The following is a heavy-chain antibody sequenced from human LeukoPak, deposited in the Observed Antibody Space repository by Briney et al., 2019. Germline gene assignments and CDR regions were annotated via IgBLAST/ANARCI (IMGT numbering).Heavy chain of an antibody. J-gene: IGHJ4*02. D-gene: IGHD6-19*01. Sequence: ASVKVSCKASGYTFTSYGISWVRQAPGQGLEWMGWINPNSGGTNYAQKFQGRVTMTRDTSISTAYMELSRLRSDDTAVYYCARGATLGGGWYYFDYWGQGTLVTVSS. V-gene: IGHV1-2*02. CDR3: ARGATLGGGWYYFDY. CDR2: INPNSGGT. CDR1: GYTFTSYG.